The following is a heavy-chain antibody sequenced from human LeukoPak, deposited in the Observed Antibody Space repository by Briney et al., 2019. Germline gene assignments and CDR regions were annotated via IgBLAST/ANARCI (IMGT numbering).Heavy chain of an antibody. CDR2: ISVYNGNT. Sequence: ASVKVSCKASGGTFSSYGISSVRQAPGQGLEWMGWISVYNGNTNYAQKVQGRVTMTTDTSTSTAYMELRNLRSDDTAVYYCARCGYSSGWYCGVDDWGQGTLVTVSS. D-gene: IGHD6-19*01. CDR1: GGTFSSYG. V-gene: IGHV1-18*01. J-gene: IGHJ4*02. CDR3: ARCGYSSGWYCGVDD.